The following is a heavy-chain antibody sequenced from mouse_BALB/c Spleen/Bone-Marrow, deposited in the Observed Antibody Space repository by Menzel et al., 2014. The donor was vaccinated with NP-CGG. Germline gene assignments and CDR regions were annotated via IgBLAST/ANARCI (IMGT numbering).Heavy chain of an antibody. CDR2: IYPSDSYT. D-gene: IGHD2-3*01. CDR3: TRTYDGRTWFAY. Sequence: QVQLQQSGAELVRPGASVKLSCKASGYTFXNYWINWVKQRPGQGLEWIGNIYPSDSYTNYNQKFKDKATLTVDKSSSTAYMQLSSPTSEDSAVYYCTRTYDGRTWFAYWCQGTLVTVSA. J-gene: IGHJ3*01. V-gene: IGHV1-69*02. CDR1: GYTFXNYW.